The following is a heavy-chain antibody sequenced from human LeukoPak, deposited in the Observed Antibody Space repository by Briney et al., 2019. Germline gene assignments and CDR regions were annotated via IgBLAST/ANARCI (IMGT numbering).Heavy chain of an antibody. CDR3: ARHLPRTDIGYAFDI. CDR1: GGSISNYY. J-gene: IGHJ3*02. V-gene: IGHV4-59*08. CDR2: IFSSGST. Sequence: SETLSLTCTVSGGSISNYYWSWIRQPPGKGQEWIGYIFSSGSTNYNPSLASRVTISLVTSKNQFSLRLRSVTAADTAVYYCARHLPRTDIGYAFDIWGQGTVVTVSS. D-gene: IGHD2-15*01.